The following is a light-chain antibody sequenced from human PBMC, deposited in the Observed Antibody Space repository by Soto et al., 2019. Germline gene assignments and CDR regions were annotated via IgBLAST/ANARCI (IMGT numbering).Light chain of an antibody. CDR3: QQYYDWPIT. V-gene: IGKV3-20*01. Sequence: EIVLTQSPGTLSLSPGERATLSCRASQSVNSNYLAWHQQKPGQAPRLLIYGVSSRATGIPDRFSGSGSGTDFTLTISSLQSEDFAVYYCQQYYDWPITFGQGTRLEIK. CDR1: QSVNSNY. CDR2: GVS. J-gene: IGKJ5*01.